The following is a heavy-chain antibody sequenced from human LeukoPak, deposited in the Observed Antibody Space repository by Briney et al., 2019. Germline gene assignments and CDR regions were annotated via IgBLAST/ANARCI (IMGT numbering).Heavy chain of an antibody. Sequence: PGGSLRLSCAASGFTFSSFAMSWVRQAPGKGLEWVSGIIGSGSSTYYADSVRGRFSISRDNSKNTLYLQMNSLRAEDTAVYYCAKDSWSFHDAFDIWGQGTMVTVSS. CDR2: IIGSGSST. J-gene: IGHJ3*02. CDR1: GFTFSSFA. CDR3: AKDSWSFHDAFDI. V-gene: IGHV3-23*01. D-gene: IGHD2-21*01.